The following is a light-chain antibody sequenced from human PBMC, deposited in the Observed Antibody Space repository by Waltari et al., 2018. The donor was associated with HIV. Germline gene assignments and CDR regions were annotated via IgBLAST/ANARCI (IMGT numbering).Light chain of an antibody. CDR2: DVS. Sequence: QSALTQPRSVSGSPGQSVTISCTGSSSDVGGYKYVSWYEQHPGKAPKLMIYDVSKRPSGVPDRFSGSKCGNTASLTISGLQAEDEADYYCCSYAGSYSYVFGTGTKVTVL. V-gene: IGLV2-11*01. J-gene: IGLJ1*01. CDR1: SSDVGGYKY. CDR3: CSYAGSYSYV.